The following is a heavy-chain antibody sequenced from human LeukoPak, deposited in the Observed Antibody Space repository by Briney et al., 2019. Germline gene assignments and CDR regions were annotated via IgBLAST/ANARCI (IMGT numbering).Heavy chain of an antibody. Sequence: PGRSLRLSCAASGFTFSCYAMHWVRQAPGKGLEWVAVISYDGSNKYYADSVKGRFTISRDNSKNTPYLQMNSLRAEDTAVYYCARGASTGTTYFDYWGQGTLVTVSS. V-gene: IGHV3-30-3*01. CDR2: ISYDGSNK. CDR1: GFTFSCYA. CDR3: ARGASTGTTYFDY. D-gene: IGHD1-1*01. J-gene: IGHJ4*02.